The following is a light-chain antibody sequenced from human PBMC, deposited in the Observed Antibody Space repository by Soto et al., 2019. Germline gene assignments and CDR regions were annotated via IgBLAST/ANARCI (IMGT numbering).Light chain of an antibody. CDR1: QSISSN. CDR2: GAS. V-gene: IGKV3-15*01. J-gene: IGKJ4*01. CDR3: QQYNNWPLT. Sequence: EIVMTQSPATLSVSPGELATLSCRTSQSISSNLAWYQQRPGQAPRLLIFGASTRATGIPARFSGSGSGTEFTLTISSLQSEDFAVYSCQQYNNWPLTFGGGTKVEIK.